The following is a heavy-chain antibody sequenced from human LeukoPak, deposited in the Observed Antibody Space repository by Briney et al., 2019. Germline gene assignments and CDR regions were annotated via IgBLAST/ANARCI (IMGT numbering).Heavy chain of an antibody. CDR1: GGSLDITTYY. V-gene: IGHV4-39*07. Sequence: PETLSLTCTVSGGSLDITTYYWGWLRQPPGKGLDWIGSVYYTGGTHYNPSLMSRVTISIDTSKNQFSLKLSSVTAADTAVYYCARWYYDFWSGHENNWFDPWGQGTLVTVSS. CDR2: VYYTGGT. J-gene: IGHJ5*02. CDR3: ARWYYDFWSGHENNWFDP. D-gene: IGHD3-3*01.